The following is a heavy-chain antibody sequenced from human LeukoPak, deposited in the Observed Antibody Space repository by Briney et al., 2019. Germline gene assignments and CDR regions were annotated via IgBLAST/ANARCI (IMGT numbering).Heavy chain of an antibody. J-gene: IGHJ5*02. V-gene: IGHV4-31*03. CDR3: AKDRNDYDFWSGYCNWFDP. CDR1: GGSISSGGYY. CDR2: INHSGST. D-gene: IGHD3-3*01. Sequence: SQTLSLTCTVSGGSISSGGYYWSWIRQHPGKGLEWIGEINHSGSTNYNPSLKSRVTISVDTSKNQFSLKLSSVTAADTAVYYCAKDRNDYDFWSGYCNWFDPWGQGTLVTVSS.